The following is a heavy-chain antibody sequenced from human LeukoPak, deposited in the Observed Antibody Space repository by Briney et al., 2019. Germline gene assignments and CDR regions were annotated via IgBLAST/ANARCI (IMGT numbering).Heavy chain of an antibody. D-gene: IGHD6-13*01. Sequence: SETLSLTCTVSGGSISNYYWSWIRQPPGKGLEWIGYTFYSGSTSYNPSLKSRVTISVDTSENQFSLRLNSVTAADTAVYYCARHPSSSWSFDYWGQGTLVTASS. CDR3: ARHPSSSWSFDY. CDR2: TFYSGST. J-gene: IGHJ4*02. CDR1: GGSISNYY. V-gene: IGHV4-59*08.